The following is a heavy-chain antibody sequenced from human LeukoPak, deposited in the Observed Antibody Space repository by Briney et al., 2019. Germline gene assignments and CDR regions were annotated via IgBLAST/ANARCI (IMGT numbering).Heavy chain of an antibody. V-gene: IGHV3-7*01. Sequence: GGSLRLSCAASGFTFSSYWMSWVRQAPGKGLEWVANIEHDGSEKYYVDSVKGRFTISRDNAKNSLYLQMNSLRAEDTAVYYCARDSAVVPAADPNYYYYGMDVWGQGTTVTVSS. CDR3: ARDSAVVPAADPNYYYYGMDV. D-gene: IGHD2-2*01. J-gene: IGHJ6*02. CDR2: IEHDGSEK. CDR1: GFTFSSYW.